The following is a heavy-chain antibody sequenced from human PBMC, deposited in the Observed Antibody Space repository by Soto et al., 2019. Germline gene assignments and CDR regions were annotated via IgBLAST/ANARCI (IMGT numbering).Heavy chain of an antibody. CDR2: ISYDGSNK. J-gene: IGHJ4*02. D-gene: IGHD3-22*01. Sequence: PGGSLRLSCAASGFTFSSYGMHWVRQAPGKGLEWVAVISYDGSNKYYADSVKGRFTISRDNSKNTLYLQMNSLRAEDTAVYYCAKTGYYDSSETGYFDYWGQGTLVTVSS. CDR1: GFTFSSYG. CDR3: AKTGYYDSSETGYFDY. V-gene: IGHV3-30*18.